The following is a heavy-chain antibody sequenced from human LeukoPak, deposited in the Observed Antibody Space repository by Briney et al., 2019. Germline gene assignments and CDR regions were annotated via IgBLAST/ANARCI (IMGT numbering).Heavy chain of an antibody. CDR2: ISISSSMI. V-gene: IGHV3-48*04. Sequence: GGSLRLSCEGSGFTLSRHSVNWVRQAPGKGLEWLSYISISSSMIYYADSVKGRFTISRDNAKNSLYLQMNSLRAEDTALYYCARDLQDYYYMDVWGKGTTVTVSS. CDR3: ARDLQDYYYMDV. J-gene: IGHJ6*03. CDR1: GFTLSRHS.